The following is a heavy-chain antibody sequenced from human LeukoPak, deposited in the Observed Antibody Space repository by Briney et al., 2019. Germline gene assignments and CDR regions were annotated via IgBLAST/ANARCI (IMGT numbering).Heavy chain of an antibody. D-gene: IGHD2-2*01. Sequence: PGGSLRLSCAASGFTFSSYAMSWVRQAPGKGLEWVSAISGSGGSTYYADSVKGRFTISRDNSKNTLYLQMNSLRAEDTAVYYCAKLTYCSSTSCYYYYYYGMDVWGQGTTVTVSS. J-gene: IGHJ6*02. V-gene: IGHV3-23*01. CDR3: AKLTYCSSTSCYYYYYYGMDV. CDR1: GFTFSSYA. CDR2: ISGSGGST.